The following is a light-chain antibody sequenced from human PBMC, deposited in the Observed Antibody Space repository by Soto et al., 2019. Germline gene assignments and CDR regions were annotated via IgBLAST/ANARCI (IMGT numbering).Light chain of an antibody. CDR2: GAS. Sequence: EIVLTQSPGTLSLSPGEGATLSCRASQSVSNSYLAWYQQKPGQAPRLLIYGASSRATGIPDRFSGSGSGTDFALTISRLEPEDFAVYYCQQYSAWPLTFGGGTKVEIK. CDR3: QQYSAWPLT. CDR1: QSVSNSY. V-gene: IGKV3-20*01. J-gene: IGKJ4*01.